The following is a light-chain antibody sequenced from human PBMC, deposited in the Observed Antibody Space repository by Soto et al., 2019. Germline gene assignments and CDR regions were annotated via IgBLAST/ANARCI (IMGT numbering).Light chain of an antibody. CDR2: GAS. V-gene: IGKV3D-20*02. Sequence: IVLTQSPSTLAFSPGERTTLSCRASQSVSSSYLAWYQQKPGQAPRLLIYGASSRATGIPDRFSGSGSGTDFTLTISSLEPEDFAVYYCQQRNYWQVTFGQGTRLEI. J-gene: IGKJ5*01. CDR1: QSVSSSY. CDR3: QQRNYWQVT.